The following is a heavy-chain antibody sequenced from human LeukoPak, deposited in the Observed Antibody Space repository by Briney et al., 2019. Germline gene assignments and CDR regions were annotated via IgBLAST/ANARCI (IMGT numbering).Heavy chain of an antibody. CDR1: GGSISDQY. Sequence: SETLSLTCTVSGGSISDQYWSWIRQPPGKGLEWIGFIHSSGTTNYNLSLKSRITLSVDTSKNHFSLKLNSVTGADTAVYYCARGGASSRYFDYWGQGTLVTVSS. CDR2: IHSSGTT. D-gene: IGHD3-16*01. CDR3: ARGGASSRYFDY. J-gene: IGHJ4*02. V-gene: IGHV4-59*11.